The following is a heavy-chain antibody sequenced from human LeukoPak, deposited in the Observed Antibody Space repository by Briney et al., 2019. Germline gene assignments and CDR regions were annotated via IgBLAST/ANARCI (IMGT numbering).Heavy chain of an antibody. CDR1: GLRSSSYW. CDR3: AIAVGWELGY. J-gene: IGHJ4*02. Sequence: GGSLRLSCATSGLRSSSYWMSWVRQAPGKWLEWVANIDQEESERNYGDSAKGRFTISRDGAKNSVYLQMNSLKDEDTAVYYCAIAVGWELGYWGQGTLVTVSS. CDR2: IDQEESER. V-gene: IGHV3-7*01. D-gene: IGHD1-26*01.